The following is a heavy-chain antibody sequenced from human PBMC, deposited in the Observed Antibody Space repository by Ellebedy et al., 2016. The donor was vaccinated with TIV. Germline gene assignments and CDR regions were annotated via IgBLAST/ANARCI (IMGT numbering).Heavy chain of an antibody. V-gene: IGHV3-15*01. D-gene: IGHD4-23*01. CDR1: GFTFNNAW. CDR3: AAGSRVRDHGWELNDF. Sequence: GGSLRLXXVASGFTFNNAWMSWVRQAPGKGLEWVGHIKGKVDGERIDYAAPVKGRFAISRDDSKNTVYLQMNSLKTEDTAVYYCAAGSRVRDHGWELNDFWGQGTLVTVSS. J-gene: IGHJ4*02. CDR2: IKGKVDGERI.